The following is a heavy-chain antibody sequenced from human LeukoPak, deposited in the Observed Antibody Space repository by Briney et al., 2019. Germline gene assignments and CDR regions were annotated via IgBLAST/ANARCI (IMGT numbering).Heavy chain of an antibody. D-gene: IGHD1-26*01. CDR2: MNPNSGNT. V-gene: IGHV1-8*01. Sequence: ASVKVSCKASGYTFTSYDINWVRQATGQGLEWMGWMNPNSGNTGYAQKFQGRVTMTRNTSISTAYMELSSLRSEDTAVYYCARGTYLGRGSYFCLFDYWGQGTLVTVSS. J-gene: IGHJ4*02. CDR3: ARGTYLGRGSYFCLFDY. CDR1: GYTFTSYD.